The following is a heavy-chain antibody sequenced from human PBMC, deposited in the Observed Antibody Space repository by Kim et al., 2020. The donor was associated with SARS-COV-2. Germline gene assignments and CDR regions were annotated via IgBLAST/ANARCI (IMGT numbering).Heavy chain of an antibody. V-gene: IGHV1-24*01. D-gene: IGHD6-19*01. J-gene: IGHJ5*02. CDR3: ATSSPVIPVGGWFDP. CDR2: FDPEDGET. Sequence: ASVKVSCKVSGYTLIELSMHWVRQAPGKGLEWMGGFDPEDGETIYAQKFQGRVTMTEDTSTDTAYMELSSLKSEDTAVYYCATSSPVIPVGGWFDPWGQGTLVTVSS. CDR1: GYTLIELS.